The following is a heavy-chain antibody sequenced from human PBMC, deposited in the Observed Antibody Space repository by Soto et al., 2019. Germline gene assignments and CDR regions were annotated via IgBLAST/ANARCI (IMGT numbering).Heavy chain of an antibody. V-gene: IGHV1-24*01. CDR1: GYTLTELS. CDR3: ATLSNDLWSGPNHWFDH. CDR2: FDPEDGET. Sequence: ASVKVSSKVSGYTLTELSMHCVRQAPGKGLEWMGGFDPEDGETIYAQKFQGRVTMTEDTSTDTAYMELSSIRSEDTAVYYCATLSNDLWSGPNHWFDHWGQGTLVTVSS. J-gene: IGHJ5*02. D-gene: IGHD3-3*01.